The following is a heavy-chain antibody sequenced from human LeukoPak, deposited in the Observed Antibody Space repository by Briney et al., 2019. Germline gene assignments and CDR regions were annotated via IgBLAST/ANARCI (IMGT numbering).Heavy chain of an antibody. CDR1: GLTFSSYT. Sequence: GGSLRLSCSASGLTFSSYTMNWVRQAPGKGLEWVSAISGSGGSTYYVDSVQGRFTISRDNSRNTLYLQMNSLRAEDTAVYFCPAEDVIRYLEWLLNYYMAVWGKGTTVTVSS. J-gene: IGHJ6*03. CDR3: PAEDVIRYLEWLLNYYMAV. CDR2: ISGSGGST. V-gene: IGHV3-23*01. D-gene: IGHD3-3*01.